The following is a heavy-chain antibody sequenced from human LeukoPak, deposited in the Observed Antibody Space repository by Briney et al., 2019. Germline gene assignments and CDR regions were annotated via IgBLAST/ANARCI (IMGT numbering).Heavy chain of an antibody. CDR1: GGSISSSY. D-gene: IGHD5-18*01. Sequence: SETLSLTCAVSGGSISSSYWSWIRQPPGKRLEWIGDIFYSGSTKYNPSLKSRVTISVDTSKNQFSLKVSSVTAADTAVYYCARDNGYSYAPWGQGTLVTVSS. CDR2: IFYSGST. J-gene: IGHJ5*02. V-gene: IGHV4-59*01. CDR3: ARDNGYSYAP.